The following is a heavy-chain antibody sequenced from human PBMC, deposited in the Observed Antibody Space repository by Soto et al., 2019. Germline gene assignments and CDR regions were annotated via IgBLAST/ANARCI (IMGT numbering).Heavy chain of an antibody. V-gene: IGHV3-30*18. J-gene: IGHJ4*02. CDR3: AKVPQEYLDTHRSYYFDY. CDR1: GGTFISYG. CDR2: ISYDGSNK. Sequence: GGSLRLSCASSGGTFISYGMHWVRQATGKGLEWVAVISYDGSNKYYADSVKGRFTISRDNSKNTLYLQMNSLRAEDTAVYYCAKVPQEYLDTHRSYYFDYWGQGTLVTVSS. D-gene: IGHD3-9*01.